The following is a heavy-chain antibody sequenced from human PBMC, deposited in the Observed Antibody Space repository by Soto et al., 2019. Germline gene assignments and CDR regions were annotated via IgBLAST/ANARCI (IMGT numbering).Heavy chain of an antibody. V-gene: IGHV1-69*01. CDR1: GGTFSSYA. D-gene: IGHD3-22*01. Sequence: QVQLVQSGAEVKKPGSSVKVSCKASGGTFSSYAISWVRQAPGQGLEWMGGIIPIFGTANYGQKLQGRVKITADGSTSTAYMALRGLRSEDTAVYSCESAGDSPSVLNWSAPWGQGTLVTVSS. CDR2: IIPIFGTA. CDR3: ESAGDSPSVLNWSAP. J-gene: IGHJ5*02.